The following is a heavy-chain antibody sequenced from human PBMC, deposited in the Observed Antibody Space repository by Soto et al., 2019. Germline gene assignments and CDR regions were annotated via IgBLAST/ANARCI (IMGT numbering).Heavy chain of an antibody. V-gene: IGHV3-33*01. D-gene: IGHD4-17*01. CDR1: GFTFSSYG. CDR2: IWYDGSNK. J-gene: IGHJ3*02. Sequence: GGSLRLSCAASGFTFSSYGMHWVRQAPGKGLEWVAVIWYDGSNKYYADSVKGRFTISRDNSKNTLYLQMNSLRAEDTAVYYCARDVWAYGDQLGAFDIWGQGTMVTVSS. CDR3: ARDVWAYGDQLGAFDI.